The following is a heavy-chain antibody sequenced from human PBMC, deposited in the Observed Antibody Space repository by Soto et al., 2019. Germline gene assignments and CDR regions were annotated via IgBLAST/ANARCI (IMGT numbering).Heavy chain of an antibody. J-gene: IGHJ5*02. CDR2: INPKTGAT. D-gene: IGHD6-19*01. CDR1: GYTFTDYY. CDR3: ARGLAITVNPGSHWFDP. V-gene: IGHV1-2*02. Sequence: GASVKVSCKASGYTFTDYYLDWVRQAPGHGLEWMGWINPKTGATKSAQKFRGRVSMTRDTSISTAYMELSRLTSDDTAIYYCARGLAITVNPGSHWFDPWGQGTPVTVSS.